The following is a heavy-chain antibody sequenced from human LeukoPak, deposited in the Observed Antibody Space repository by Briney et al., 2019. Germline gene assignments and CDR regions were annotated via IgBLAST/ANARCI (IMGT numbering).Heavy chain of an antibody. V-gene: IGHV1-18*01. D-gene: IGHD2-2*02. CDR1: GYTFTSYG. CDR2: ISAYNGNT. CDR3: ARDWIVVVPAAIPPGY. Sequence: ASVKVSCKASGYTFTSYGISWVRQAPGQGLEWMGWISAYNGNTNYAQKLQGRVTMTTDTSTSTAYMELRSLRSDDTAVCYCARDWIVVVPAAIPPGYWGQGTLVTVSS. J-gene: IGHJ4*02.